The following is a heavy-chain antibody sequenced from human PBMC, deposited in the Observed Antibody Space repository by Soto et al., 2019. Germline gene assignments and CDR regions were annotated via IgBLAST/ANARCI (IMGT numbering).Heavy chain of an antibody. D-gene: IGHD5-18*01. CDR3: ARDHPHSYGVYYFDY. V-gene: IGHV4-59*01. J-gene: IGHJ4*02. Sequence: PSETLSLTCAVYGGSISNYYWSWIRQPPGKGLEWIGYIYSSGSTHYNPSLQSRVTISADTSKNQVSLKVNSVTAADTAMYYCARDHPHSYGVYYFDYWGQGTPVTVSS. CDR1: GGSISNYY. CDR2: IYSSGST.